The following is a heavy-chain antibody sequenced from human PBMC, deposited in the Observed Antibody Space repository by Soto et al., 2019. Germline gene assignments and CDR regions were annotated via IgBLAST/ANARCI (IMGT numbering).Heavy chain of an antibody. D-gene: IGHD6-13*01. V-gene: IGHV3-23*01. Sequence: PGGSMRLSCAAAGLPFSSYAMSWVSQDPGKGLEWVSAISGSGGSTYYADSVKGRFTISRDNSKNTLYLQMNSLRAEDTAVYYCAKDAQGIAADYKTYNWFDPWGQGTLVTVSS. CDR3: AKDAQGIAADYKTYNWFDP. CDR1: GLPFSSYA. CDR2: ISGSGGST. J-gene: IGHJ5*02.